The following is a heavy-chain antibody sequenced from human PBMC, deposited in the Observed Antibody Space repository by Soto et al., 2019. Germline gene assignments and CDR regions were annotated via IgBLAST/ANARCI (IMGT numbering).Heavy chain of an antibody. CDR2: IFYSGTT. D-gene: IGHD3-3*01. Sequence: SETLSLTCTVSGDSVNNNDFYWAWIRQPPGKGLEWVVTIFYSGTTYHNPSLKGRVTASVDRSENQFSLKLTSVTASATAVYYCARLDFRSGYYGGRFDPWGQGTLVTVSS. V-gene: IGHV4-39*01. CDR1: GDSVNNNDFY. J-gene: IGHJ5*02. CDR3: ARLDFRSGYYGGRFDP.